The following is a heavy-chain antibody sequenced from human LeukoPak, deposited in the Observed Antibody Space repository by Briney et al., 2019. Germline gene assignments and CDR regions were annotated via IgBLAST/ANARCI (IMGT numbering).Heavy chain of an antibody. D-gene: IGHD3-10*01. CDR1: GGTFSSYA. J-gene: IGHJ6*02. V-gene: IGHV1-69*04. CDR2: IIPILGIA. Sequence: SGTVSCKASGGTFSSYAISWVRQAPGQGLEWMGRIIPILGIANYAQKFQGRVTITADKSTTTDYMELSSLRSEDTAVYYCARELTYYYGSGSYYYYYGMDVWGQGTTVTVSS. CDR3: ARELTYYYGSGSYYYYYGMDV.